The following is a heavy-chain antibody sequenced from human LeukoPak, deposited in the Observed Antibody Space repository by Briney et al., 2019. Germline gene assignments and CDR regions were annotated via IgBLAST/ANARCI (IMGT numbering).Heavy chain of an antibody. V-gene: IGHV3-21*01. J-gene: IGHJ4*02. CDR3: ARGGGLHGSGSYNPSY. CDR1: GFTFSSYE. D-gene: IGHD3-10*01. Sequence: QPGGSLRLSCAASGFTFSSYEMNWVRQAPGKGLEWVSSISSSSSYIYYADSVKGRFTISRDNAKNSLYLQMNSLRAEDTAVYYCARGGGLHGSGSYNPSYWGQGTLVTVSS. CDR2: ISSSSSYI.